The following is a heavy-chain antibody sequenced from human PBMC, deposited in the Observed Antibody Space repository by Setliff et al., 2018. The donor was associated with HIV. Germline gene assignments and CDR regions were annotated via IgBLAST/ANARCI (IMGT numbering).Heavy chain of an antibody. J-gene: IGHJ6*03. D-gene: IGHD3-22*01. CDR2: IYYSGIT. Sequence: SETLSLTCTVSGGSISSGGYFWSWIRQLPGKGLEWIGYIYYSGITYYNPSLKSRVTISVDTAKNQFSLKLISVTAADTAVYYCARAAGDYDSSVNPGRYYYYYMDVWGKGTLVTVSS. CDR3: ARAAGDYDSSVNPGRYYYYYMDV. V-gene: IGHV4-31*03. CDR1: GGSISSGGYF.